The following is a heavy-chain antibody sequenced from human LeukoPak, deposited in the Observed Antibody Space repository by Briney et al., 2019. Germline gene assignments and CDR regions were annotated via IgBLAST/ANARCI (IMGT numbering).Heavy chain of an antibody. CDR3: AKSGGYGLIDY. Sequence: SETLSLACAVSGASISGSGYYLGWIRQPPGKGLEWIGNIYYTGNTYYNASLQSRVTISIDTSKNQFSLRLNSVTAADTAMYYCAKSGGYGLIDYWGQGTLVTVSS. J-gene: IGHJ4*02. CDR1: GASISGSGYY. D-gene: IGHD1-26*01. CDR2: IYYTGNT. V-gene: IGHV4-39*01.